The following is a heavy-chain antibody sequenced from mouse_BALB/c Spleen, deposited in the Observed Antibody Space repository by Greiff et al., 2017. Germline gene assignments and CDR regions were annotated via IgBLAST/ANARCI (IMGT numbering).Heavy chain of an antibody. CDR1: GYTFTSYW. V-gene: IGHV1-7*01. CDR3: ARGGNIATTWFAY. Sequence: VQLQQSGAELAKPGASVKMSCKASGYTFTSYWMHWVKQRPGQGLEWIGYINPSTGYTEYNQKFKDKATLTADKSSSTAYMQLSSLTSEDSAVYYCARGGNIATTWFAYWGQGTLVTVSA. D-gene: IGHD2-12*01. CDR2: INPSTGYT. J-gene: IGHJ3*01.